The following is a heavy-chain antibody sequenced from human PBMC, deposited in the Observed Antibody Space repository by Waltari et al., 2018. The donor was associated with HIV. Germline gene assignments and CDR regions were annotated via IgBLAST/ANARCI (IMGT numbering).Heavy chain of an antibody. V-gene: IGHV1-69*01. Sequence: QVQLVQSGAEVKKPGSSVKVSCKASGGTFSSYAISWVRQAPGQGLEWMVGIIPIFGTANDAQEFQGRVTIAADESTSTAYMGLSSLRSEDTAVYYCARAPHCSSTSCRDYWGQGTLVTVSS. CDR1: GGTFSSYA. D-gene: IGHD2-2*01. CDR2: IIPIFGTA. J-gene: IGHJ4*02. CDR3: ARAPHCSSTSCRDY.